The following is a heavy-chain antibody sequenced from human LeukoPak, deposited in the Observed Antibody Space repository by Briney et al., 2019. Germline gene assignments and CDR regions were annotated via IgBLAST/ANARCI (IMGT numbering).Heavy chain of an antibody. CDR1: GYRFTSYW. Sequence: GESLKISCKGAGYRFTSYWIGWVRQMPGKGLEWMGIIYPGDSDTRYSPSFQGQVTISAEKSISTAYLQWNSLKTSDTAMYYCARRPSSGYYGSHFDYWGQGTLVTVSS. CDR3: ARRPSSGYYGSHFDY. V-gene: IGHV5-51*01. J-gene: IGHJ4*02. CDR2: IYPGDSDT. D-gene: IGHD3-22*01.